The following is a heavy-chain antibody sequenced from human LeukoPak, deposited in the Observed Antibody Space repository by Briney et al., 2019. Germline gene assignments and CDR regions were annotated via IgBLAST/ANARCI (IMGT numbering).Heavy chain of an antibody. D-gene: IGHD7-27*01. CDR3: AKDGGLWVSAHWGDS. CDR1: GFTFSDYA. V-gene: IGHV3-23*01. J-gene: IGHJ4*02. CDR2: ISHVGGT. Sequence: PGGSLRLSCAASGFTFSDYAMSWVRQAPEKGLEWVSTISHVGGTYYADSVRGRFTISRDDSKNMVYLQMDSLRAEDTAVYYCAKDGGLWVSAHWGDSWGRGTLVTVSS.